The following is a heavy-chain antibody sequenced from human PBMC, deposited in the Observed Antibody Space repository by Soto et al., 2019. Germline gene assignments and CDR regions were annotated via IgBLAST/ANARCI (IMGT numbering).Heavy chain of an antibody. V-gene: IGHV4-30-4*02. D-gene: IGHD3-10*01. Sequence: PSETLSLTCTVSGGSISSGDYYWSWIRQPPGKGLEWIGYIYYSGSTYYNPSLKSRVTISVDTSKNQFSLKLSSVTAADTAVYYCACYTYYYGSSLRWFDPWGQGTLVTVSS. CDR1: GGSISSGDYY. CDR2: IYYSGST. CDR3: ACYTYYYGSSLRWFDP. J-gene: IGHJ5*02.